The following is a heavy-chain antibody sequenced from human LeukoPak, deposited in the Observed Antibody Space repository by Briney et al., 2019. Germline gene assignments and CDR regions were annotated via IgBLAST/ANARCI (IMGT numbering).Heavy chain of an antibody. Sequence: GGSMRLSCAASGFTFSSFWMTWVSQAPGKGLEWVANIKQDGSEKYYVDSVKGRFTISRDNAKNSLYLQMNSLRAEDTAVYYCAAHVGNAGDFGYWGQGTLVAVSS. V-gene: IGHV3-7*01. CDR1: GFTFSSFW. D-gene: IGHD4-23*01. CDR3: AAHVGNAGDFGY. J-gene: IGHJ4*02. CDR2: IKQDGSEK.